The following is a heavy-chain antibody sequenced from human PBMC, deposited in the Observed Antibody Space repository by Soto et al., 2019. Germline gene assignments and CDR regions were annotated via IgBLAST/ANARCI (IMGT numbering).Heavy chain of an antibody. D-gene: IGHD2-15*01. CDR2: IWSDGSNK. CDR3: ARETCSGGSCYSPYYYYYGMDV. CDR1: GFTFSSYG. Sequence: QVQLVESGGGMVQPGRSLRLSCAASGFTFSSYGMHWVRQAPGKGLEWVAVIWSDGSNKYYADSLKGRFTISRDNSKNTLYLQMNSLRAEDTAVYYCARETCSGGSCYSPYYYYYGMDVWGQGTTVIVSS. J-gene: IGHJ6*02. V-gene: IGHV3-33*01.